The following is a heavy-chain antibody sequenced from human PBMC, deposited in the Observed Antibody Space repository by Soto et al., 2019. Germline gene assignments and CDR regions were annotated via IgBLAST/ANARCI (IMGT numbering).Heavy chain of an antibody. CDR3: ARDHWYSSGWYHMDV. J-gene: IGHJ6*02. V-gene: IGHV1-69*08. CDR1: GGTFSSYT. D-gene: IGHD6-19*01. CDR2: IIPILGIA. Sequence: QVQLVQSGAEVKKPGSSVKVSCKASGGTFSSYTISWVRQAPGQGLEWMGRIIPILGIANYAQKFQGRVTITADKSTSKAYMELSSLRSEDTAVYYCARDHWYSSGWYHMDVWGQGTTVTVSS.